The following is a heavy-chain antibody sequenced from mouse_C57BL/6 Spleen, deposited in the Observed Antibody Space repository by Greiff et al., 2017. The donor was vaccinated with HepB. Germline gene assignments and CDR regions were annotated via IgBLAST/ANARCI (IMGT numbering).Heavy chain of an antibody. CDR2: ILPGSGGT. V-gene: IGHV1-9*01. CDR1: GYTFTGYW. CDR3: ARWGFTTGVLFDY. Sequence: VQLQQSGAELMKPGASVKLSCKATGYTFTGYWIEWVKQRPGHGLEWIEEILPGSGGTNYNEKFKGKATFTADTSSNTAYMQLSSLTTEDSAIYYCARWGFTTGVLFDYWGQGTTLTVSS. D-gene: IGHD1-1*01. J-gene: IGHJ2*01.